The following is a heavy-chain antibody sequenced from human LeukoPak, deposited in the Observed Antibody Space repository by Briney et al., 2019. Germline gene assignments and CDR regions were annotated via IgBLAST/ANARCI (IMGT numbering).Heavy chain of an antibody. Sequence: KLSCKASGYTFISYYIHWVRQAPGQGLEWLGIINPSGSSTTYAQKLQGRVTMTTDTSTSTVYMELRSLRSDDTAVYYCARDGHRRYYYDSSGREDAFDIWGQGTMVTVSS. J-gene: IGHJ3*02. CDR2: INPSGSST. D-gene: IGHD3-22*01. CDR3: ARDGHRRYYYDSSGREDAFDI. CDR1: GYTFISYY. V-gene: IGHV1-46*01.